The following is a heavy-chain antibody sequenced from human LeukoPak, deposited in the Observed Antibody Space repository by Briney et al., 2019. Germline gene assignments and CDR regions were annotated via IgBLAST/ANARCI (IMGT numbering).Heavy chain of an antibody. Sequence: GGSLRLSCAASGFTFSSYGMHWVRQAPGKGLEWVAVISYDGSNKYYADSVRGRFTISRDNSKNTLYLQMNSLRAEDTAVYYCAREAYCSSTSCYGGGLYGMDVWGQGTTVTVSS. V-gene: IGHV3-30*03. D-gene: IGHD2-2*01. CDR1: GFTFSSYG. CDR2: ISYDGSNK. CDR3: AREAYCSSTSCYGGGLYGMDV. J-gene: IGHJ6*02.